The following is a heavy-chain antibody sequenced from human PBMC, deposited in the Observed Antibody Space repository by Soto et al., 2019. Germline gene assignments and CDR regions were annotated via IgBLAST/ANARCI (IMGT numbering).Heavy chain of an antibody. CDR1: GYNFMRYG. D-gene: IGHD1-26*01. Sequence: QVQLVQSGAEVKKPGASVKVSCKASGYNFMRYGFTWVRQAPGKGLEWMGWINVDNGETKYPQKIQGRVTMTTDTSTSTVYMELRSLTSDDTAVYYCARLISGGYSDWFDPWGHGTLVTVSS. CDR2: INVDNGET. CDR3: ARLISGGYSDWFDP. J-gene: IGHJ5*02. V-gene: IGHV1-18*04.